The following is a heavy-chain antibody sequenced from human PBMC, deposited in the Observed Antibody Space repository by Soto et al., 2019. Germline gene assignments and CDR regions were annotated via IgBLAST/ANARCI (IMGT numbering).Heavy chain of an antibody. V-gene: IGHV1-18*01. D-gene: IGHD6-13*01. J-gene: IGHJ6*03. CDR3: ARNPRAAADRLYYYYYMDV. CDR1: GYTFTSYG. CDR2: ISAYNGNT. Sequence: QVQLVQSGAEVKKPGASVKVSCKASGYTFTSYGISWVRQAPGQGLEWMGWISAYNGNTNYAQKLQGRVTMTTDTSTSTAYMELRSLRSDDTVVYYCARNPRAAADRLYYYYYMDVWGKGTTVTVSS.